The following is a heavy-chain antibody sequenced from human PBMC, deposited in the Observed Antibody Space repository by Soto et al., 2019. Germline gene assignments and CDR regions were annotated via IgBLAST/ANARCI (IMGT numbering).Heavy chain of an antibody. J-gene: IGHJ6*02. CDR3: ARGDGRGSSGFYYYYGMDV. CDR2: INPSGGST. CDR1: GYTFTNYY. V-gene: IGHV1-46*01. D-gene: IGHD6-25*01. Sequence: QVQLVQSGAEVKKPGASVKVSCKASGYTFTNYYIHWVRQAPRPGLEWMGIINPSGGSTSYAQKSQGRVTMTSDTSTSTVYMELSSLRSEDTAVYYCARGDGRGSSGFYYYYGMDVWGHGTTVTVSS.